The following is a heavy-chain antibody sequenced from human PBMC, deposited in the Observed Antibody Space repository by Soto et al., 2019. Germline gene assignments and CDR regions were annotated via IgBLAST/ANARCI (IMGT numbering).Heavy chain of an antibody. Sequence: PGGSLRLSCAASGFTFTSYGMHWVRQALGKGLEWMALILHDGSAEYYADSVKGRFTISRDNSKNTLYLQMNSLRAEDTAVYYCARSRDGYSFYFYYGMDGWGQGTTVTVSS. CDR2: ILHDGSAE. CDR3: ARSRDGYSFYFYYGMDG. V-gene: IGHV3-30*03. CDR1: GFTFTSYG. D-gene: IGHD4-4*01. J-gene: IGHJ6*02.